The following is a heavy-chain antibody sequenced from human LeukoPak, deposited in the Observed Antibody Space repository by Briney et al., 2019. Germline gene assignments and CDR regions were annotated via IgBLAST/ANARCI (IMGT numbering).Heavy chain of an antibody. CDR3: AKDWGATIDY. D-gene: IGHD1-26*01. J-gene: IGHJ4*02. Sequence: PGGSLRLSCAASGFTFDDYTMHWVRHAPGKGLEWVSLISWDGGSTYYADSVKGRFTISRDNSKNTLYLQMNSLRAEDTAVYYCAKDWGATIDYWGQGTLVTVSS. V-gene: IGHV3-43*01. CDR2: ISWDGGST. CDR1: GFTFDDYT.